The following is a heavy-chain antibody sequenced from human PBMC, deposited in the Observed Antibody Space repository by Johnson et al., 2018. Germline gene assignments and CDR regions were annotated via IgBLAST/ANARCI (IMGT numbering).Heavy chain of an antibody. CDR1: GFNFSNYV. J-gene: IGHJ6*02. V-gene: IGHV3-33*01. CDR3: ARDNPVMVSETNYYYYGMDV. D-gene: IGHD3-10*01. Sequence: QVQLVESGGGVVQPGRSLRLSCAASGFNFSNYVMHWVRQAPGKGLEWMAIIWYDGSKKFYEGSVKGRFTISRDNSKNTLYLKINSLSAEDTAVYYCARDNPVMVSETNYYYYGMDVWGQGTTVTVSS. CDR2: IWYDGSKK.